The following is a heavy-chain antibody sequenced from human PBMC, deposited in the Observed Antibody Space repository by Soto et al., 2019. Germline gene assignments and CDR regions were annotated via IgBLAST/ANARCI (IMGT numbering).Heavy chain of an antibody. D-gene: IGHD2-21*02. CDR1: GGPISTDHYH. J-gene: IGHJ6*02. Sequence: QVQLQESGPGLVRPSQTLSLTCTVSGGPISTDHYHWTWIRQTPGKGLEWIGYIHYSGSIHFNPSFQSRVSMSVDTSKNLFSLKLSSVTAADTAVYFCAREDDGGDRDYYGLDVWGQGTTVTVSS. CDR2: IHYSGSI. CDR3: AREDDGGDRDYYGLDV. V-gene: IGHV4-30-4*01.